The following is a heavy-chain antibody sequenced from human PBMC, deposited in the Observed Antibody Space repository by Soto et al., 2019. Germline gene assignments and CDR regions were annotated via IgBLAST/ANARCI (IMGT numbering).Heavy chain of an antibody. CDR1: GFSLSTSGVG. Sequence: QITLKESGPTLVKPTQTLTLTCTFSGFSLSTSGVGVAWIRQPPGKALEWLALIYWDDDKRYRPSLETRLTITNDTSKIQVVITMTNMDSVDTATYYCAYLPCSGGSCYWFSYSGMDVWGQGTTVAVSS. CDR3: AYLPCSGGSCYWFSYSGMDV. J-gene: IGHJ6*02. V-gene: IGHV2-5*02. CDR2: IYWDDDK. D-gene: IGHD2-15*01.